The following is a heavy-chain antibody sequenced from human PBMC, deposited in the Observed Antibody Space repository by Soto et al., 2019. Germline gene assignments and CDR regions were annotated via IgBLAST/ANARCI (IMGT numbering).Heavy chain of an antibody. J-gene: IGHJ6*02. Sequence: QVQLQESGPGLVKPWETLSLTCTVSGGSISSYYWSWIRQPAGKGLEWIGRIYTSGSTNYNPSLKSRVAMSVDTSKSQFSLKLSSVTAADTAVYYCARDTRYQLYYYGMDVWGQGTTVTVSS. CDR3: ARDTRYQLYYYGMDV. CDR2: IYTSGST. D-gene: IGHD2-2*01. CDR1: GGSISSYY. V-gene: IGHV4-4*07.